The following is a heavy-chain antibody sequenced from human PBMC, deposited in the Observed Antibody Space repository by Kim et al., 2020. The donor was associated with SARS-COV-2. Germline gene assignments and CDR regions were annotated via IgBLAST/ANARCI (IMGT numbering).Heavy chain of an antibody. CDR1: GGSISSGSYY. J-gene: IGHJ6*02. CDR2: IYTSGST. V-gene: IGHV4-61*02. Sequence: SETLSLTCTVSGGSISSGSYYWSWIRQPAGKGLEWIGRIYTSGSTNYNPSLKSRVTISVDTSKNQFSLKLSSVTAADTAVYYCARREGRFYDILTGYYTKKREAYYYGMDVWGQGTTVTVSS. D-gene: IGHD3-9*01. CDR3: ARREGRFYDILTGYYTKKREAYYYGMDV.